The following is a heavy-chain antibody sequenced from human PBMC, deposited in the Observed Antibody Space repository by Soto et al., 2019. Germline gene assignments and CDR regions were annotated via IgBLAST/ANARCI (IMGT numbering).Heavy chain of an antibody. V-gene: IGHV4-34*12. CDR3: ARSPLGYDYVRQSWREVGDSFDI. Sequence: SETLSLTCAIYGASLGGFHWTWLRRAPGKGLEWIGELIHGGSTNYNPSLKSRVSFSLDTSKNQFSLHLMSVTAADTAVYYCARSPLGYDYVRQSWREVGDSFDIWGRGTMVTVSS. CDR1: GASLGGFH. CDR2: LIHGGST. J-gene: IGHJ3*02. D-gene: IGHD3-16*01.